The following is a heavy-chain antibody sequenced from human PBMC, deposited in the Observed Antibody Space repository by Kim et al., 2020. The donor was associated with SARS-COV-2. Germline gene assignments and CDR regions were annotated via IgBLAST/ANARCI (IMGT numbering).Heavy chain of an antibody. CDR1: GGSISSGGYY. V-gene: IGHV4-31*03. Sequence: SETLSLTCTVSGGSISSGGYYWSWIRQHPGKGLEWIGYIYYSGSTYYNPSLKSRVTISVVTSKNQFSLTLSSVTAADTAVYYCARDPIGGSYFDYWGQGTLVTVSS. D-gene: IGHD2-15*01. CDR2: IYYSGST. J-gene: IGHJ4*02. CDR3: ARDPIGGSYFDY.